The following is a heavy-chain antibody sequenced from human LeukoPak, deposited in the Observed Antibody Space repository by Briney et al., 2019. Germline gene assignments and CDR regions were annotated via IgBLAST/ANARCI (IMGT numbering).Heavy chain of an antibody. V-gene: IGHV3-53*01. D-gene: IGHD4-17*01. Sequence: GGSLRLSCAASGFTVSSNYMSWVRQAPGKGLEWASVIYSGGSTYYADSVKGRFTISRDNSKNTLYLQMNSLRAKDTAVYYCARDLATVTMGGFDYWGQGTLVTVSS. J-gene: IGHJ4*02. CDR2: IYSGGST. CDR1: GFTVSSNY. CDR3: ARDLATVTMGGFDY.